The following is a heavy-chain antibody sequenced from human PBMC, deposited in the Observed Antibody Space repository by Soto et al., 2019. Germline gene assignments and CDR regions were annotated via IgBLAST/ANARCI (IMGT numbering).Heavy chain of an antibody. D-gene: IGHD6-19*01. J-gene: IGHJ4*02. V-gene: IGHV3-48*02. Sequence: EVQLVESGGALVQPGGSLRLSCAASGFKFSIYSMNWVRQAPGKGLEWSAYITSDTKTIKYGDSVKGRFTISRDKAKNSVYLQMNSLSDEDTAVYYCARSVEGHFDYWGQGTVVTVSS. CDR3: ARSVEGHFDY. CDR1: GFKFSIYS. CDR2: ITSDTKTI.